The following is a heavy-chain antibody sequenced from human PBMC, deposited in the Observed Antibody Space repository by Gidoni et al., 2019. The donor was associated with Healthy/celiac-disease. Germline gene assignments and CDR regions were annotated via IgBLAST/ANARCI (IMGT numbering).Heavy chain of an antibody. J-gene: IGHJ6*03. CDR3: AKDLGIAVAVPRVHYYYYMDV. Sequence: EVQLVESGGGLVQPGGSLRLSCAASGFTFSSYAMSWVRQAPGKGLEWVSAISVSGGSTYYADSVKGRFTISRDNSKNTLYLQMNSLRAEDTAVYYCAKDLGIAVAVPRVHYYYYMDVWGKGTTVTVSS. V-gene: IGHV3-23*04. CDR2: ISVSGGST. D-gene: IGHD6-19*01. CDR1: GFTFSSYA.